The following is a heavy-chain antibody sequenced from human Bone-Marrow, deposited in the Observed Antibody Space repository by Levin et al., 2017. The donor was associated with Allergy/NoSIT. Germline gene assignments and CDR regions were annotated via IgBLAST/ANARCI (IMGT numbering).Heavy chain of an antibody. CDR3: ATLVAGY. Sequence: QAGGSLRLSCAVSGFAVSGNYMNWVRQAPGKGLEWVSVVYAGGNTYYADSVRGRFTISRDDSKNTVHLQMNSLRPEDTAVYYCATLVAGYWGRGTLVTVSS. V-gene: IGHV3-66*02. CDR1: GFAVSGNY. J-gene: IGHJ4*02. CDR2: VYAGGNT. D-gene: IGHD3-16*02.